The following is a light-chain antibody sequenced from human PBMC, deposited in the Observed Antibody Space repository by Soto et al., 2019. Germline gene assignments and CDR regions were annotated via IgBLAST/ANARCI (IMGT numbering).Light chain of an antibody. CDR3: CSSAGSSLYV. J-gene: IGLJ1*01. Sequence: QSALTQPASVSGSPGQSSALSCTGTSSDVGSYNLVSWYQQHPGKAPKLMIYEGTKRPSGVSNRFSGSKSGNTASLTISGLQAEDEADYYCCSSAGSSLYVFGSGTKVTVL. V-gene: IGLV2-23*01. CDR1: SSDVGSYNL. CDR2: EGT.